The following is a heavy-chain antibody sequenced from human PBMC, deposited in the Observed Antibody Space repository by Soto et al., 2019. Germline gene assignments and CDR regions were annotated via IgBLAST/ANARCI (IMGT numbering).Heavy chain of an antibody. CDR1: GGTFSSYA. D-gene: IGHD3-3*01. CDR2: IIPIFGTA. J-gene: IGHJ5*02. Sequence: GASVKVSCKASGGTFSSYAISWVRQAPGQWLEWMGGIIPIFGTANYAQKFQGRVTITADESTSTAYMELSSLRSEDTAVYYCARDDFWSGYARINWFDPWGQGTLVTVSS. V-gene: IGHV1-69*13. CDR3: ARDDFWSGYARINWFDP.